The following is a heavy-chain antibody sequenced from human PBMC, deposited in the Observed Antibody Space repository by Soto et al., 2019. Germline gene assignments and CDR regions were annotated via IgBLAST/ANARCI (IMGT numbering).Heavy chain of an antibody. V-gene: IGHV4-39*01. Sequence: SSETLSLTCTVSGVSISSISSYWGWIRQPPGKGLEWIGDIYYSGNTYYNPSLKSRVTIFVDTSKNQFSLKLSSVTAADTAVYYCARRVPDRSGYYYSDYWGQGTLVTVSS. CDR3: ARRVPDRSGYYYSDY. CDR2: IYYSGNT. CDR1: GVSISSISSY. D-gene: IGHD3-22*01. J-gene: IGHJ4*02.